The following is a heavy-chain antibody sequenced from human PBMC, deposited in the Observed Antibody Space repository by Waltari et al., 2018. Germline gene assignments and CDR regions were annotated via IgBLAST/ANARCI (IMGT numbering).Heavy chain of an antibody. CDR3: ARSGRQENWFDP. D-gene: IGHD2-15*01. Sequence: DVQLVESGGGLVRPGGPVRLSCEASGSTFGDYTFNWVRQPPGKGLEWLSSISSRGTYIYYKDSVKGRFIISRDNTKNSLYLQMDGLRADDTAVYYCARSGRQENWFDPWGQGILVTVSS. CDR1: GSTFGDYT. CDR2: ISSRGTYI. V-gene: IGHV3-21*02. J-gene: IGHJ5*02.